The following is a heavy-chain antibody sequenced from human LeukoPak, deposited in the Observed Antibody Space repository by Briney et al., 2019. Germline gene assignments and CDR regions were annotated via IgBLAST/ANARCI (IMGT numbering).Heavy chain of an antibody. Sequence: SETLSLTCAVYGGSFSGYYWSWIRQPPGKGLEWIGEINHSGSTNYNPSLKSRVTISVDTSKNQFSLKLSSVTAADTAVYYCARSFYDGKAGRGAFDIWGQGTMVTVSS. D-gene: IGHD3-16*01. CDR3: ARSFYDGKAGRGAFDI. CDR2: INHSGST. V-gene: IGHV4-34*01. J-gene: IGHJ3*02. CDR1: GGSFSGYY.